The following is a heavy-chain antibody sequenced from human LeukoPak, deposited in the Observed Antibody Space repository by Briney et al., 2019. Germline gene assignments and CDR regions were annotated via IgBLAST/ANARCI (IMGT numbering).Heavy chain of an antibody. CDR2: ISGSGGST. CDR1: GFTFSSYA. CDR3: ARDPDPQYDFWSGYYHGGY. D-gene: IGHD3-3*01. Sequence: GGSLRLSCTASGFTFSSYAMSWVRQAPGKGLEWVSAISGSGGSTYYADSVKGRFTISRDNAKNSLYLQMNSLRAEDTAVYYCARDPDPQYDFWSGYYHGGYWGQGTLVTVSS. V-gene: IGHV3-23*01. J-gene: IGHJ4*02.